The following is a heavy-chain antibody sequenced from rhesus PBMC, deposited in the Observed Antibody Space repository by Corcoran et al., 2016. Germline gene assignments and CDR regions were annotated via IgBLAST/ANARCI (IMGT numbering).Heavy chain of an antibody. CDR2: IYGSGSST. CDR3: ARGYSNYDY. CDR1: GGSISSYY. Sequence: QVQLQESGPGLVKPLETLSLTCAVSGGSISSYYWSWIRQPPGKGLEWIGYIYGSGSSTNYNPSLKSRVTLSVDTSKNQFSLKLSSVTAADTAVYYCARGYSNYDYWGQGVLDTVSS. D-gene: IGHD4-23*01. J-gene: IGHJ4*01. V-gene: IGHV4S11*01.